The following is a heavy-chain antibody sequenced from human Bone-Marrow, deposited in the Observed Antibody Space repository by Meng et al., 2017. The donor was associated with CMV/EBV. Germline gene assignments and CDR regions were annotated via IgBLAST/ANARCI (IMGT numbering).Heavy chain of an antibody. CDR2: ISSSSSYI. V-gene: IGHV3-21*01. CDR1: GFTFSSYS. D-gene: IGHD2-15*01. CDR3: ARDSDCSGGSCYSEVFDP. J-gene: IGHJ5*02. Sequence: GGSLRLSCAASGFTFSSYSMNWVRQAPGKGLEWVSSISSSSSYIYYADSVKGRFTISRDNAKNSLYLQMNSLRAEDTAVYYCARDSDCSGGSCYSEVFDPWGQGTLVTVSS.